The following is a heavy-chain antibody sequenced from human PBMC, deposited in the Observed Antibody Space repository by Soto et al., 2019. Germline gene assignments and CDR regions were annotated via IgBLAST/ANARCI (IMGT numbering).Heavy chain of an antibody. Sequence: GGSLRLSCAASGFTFTTAWINWVRQAPGKGLEWVGRIKSKTDGGTPDFAAPVRGRFAISRDDSKSMVHLQMNSLKTEDTAVYYCAKTGIQLWFVDYWGQGTLVTVSS. CDR3: AKTGIQLWFVDY. CDR1: GFTFTTAW. D-gene: IGHD5-18*01. V-gene: IGHV3-15*07. J-gene: IGHJ4*02. CDR2: IKSKTDGGTP.